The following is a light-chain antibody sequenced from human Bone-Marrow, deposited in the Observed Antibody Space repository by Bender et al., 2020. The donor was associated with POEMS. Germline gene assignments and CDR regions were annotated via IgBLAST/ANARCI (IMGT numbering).Light chain of an antibody. CDR1: KVGSKS. Sequence: SYVLTQPPSVSVAPGQTARILCTGNKVGSKSVYWYQQRPGQAPVLVIYNDSDRPSGIPGRISGSNSGSTATLTISRVEAGDEADYYCQVWDSSSGQATFGGGTKLTVL. CDR3: QVWDSSSGQAT. V-gene: IGLV3-21*02. J-gene: IGLJ2*01. CDR2: NDS.